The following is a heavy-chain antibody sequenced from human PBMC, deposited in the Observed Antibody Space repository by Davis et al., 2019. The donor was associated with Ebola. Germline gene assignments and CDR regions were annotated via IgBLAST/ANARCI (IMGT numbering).Heavy chain of an antibody. CDR2: INHSGST. CDR3: ARLLLPQLQAFDY. CDR1: GGSFSGYY. Sequence: MPSETLSLTCAVYGGSFSGYYWSWIRQPPGKGLEWIGEINHSGSTYYNPSLKSRVTISVDTSKNQFSLKLSSVTAADTAVYYCARLLLPQLQAFDYWGQGTLVTVSS. J-gene: IGHJ4*02. D-gene: IGHD5-18*01. V-gene: IGHV4-34*01.